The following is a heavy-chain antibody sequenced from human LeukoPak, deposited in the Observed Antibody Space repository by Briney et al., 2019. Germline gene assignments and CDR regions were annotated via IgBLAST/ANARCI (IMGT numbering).Heavy chain of an antibody. CDR3: ARDPRVGYYYYGMDV. CDR2: IYYSGST. Sequence: SETLSLTCTVSGGSISSSSYYWGWIRQPPGKGLEWIGSIYYSGSTYHNPSLKSRVTISVDTSKNQFSLKLSSVTAADTAVYYCARDPRVGYYYYGMDVWGQGTTVTASS. J-gene: IGHJ6*02. V-gene: IGHV4-39*02. CDR1: GGSISSSSYY.